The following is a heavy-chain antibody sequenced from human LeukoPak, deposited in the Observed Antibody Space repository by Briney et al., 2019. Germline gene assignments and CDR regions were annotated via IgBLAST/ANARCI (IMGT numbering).Heavy chain of an antibody. CDR2: IKSKTDGETT. J-gene: IGHJ4*01. V-gene: IGHV3-15*01. D-gene: IGHD3-10*01. CDR3: TTDLGTYYHGSQRLIPIDY. CDR1: GFTFTNAW. Sequence: PGGSLRLSCVDSGFTFTNAWMSWVRQAPGKGLEWLDRIKSKTDGETTNYAEPVRGRFTISRDDSKSAVYLQMNSLKIEDTAVYYCTTDLGTYYHGSQRLIPIDYWGEEPGSPSPQ.